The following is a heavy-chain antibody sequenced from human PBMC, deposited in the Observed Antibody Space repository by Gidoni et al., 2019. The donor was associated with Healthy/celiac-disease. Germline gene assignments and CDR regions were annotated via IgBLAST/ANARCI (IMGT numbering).Heavy chain of an antibody. Sequence: EVQLLESGGGLVQPGGSLRLSCAASGCTFRSYAMSWVRQAPGKGLEWVSAISGSGGSTYYADSVKGRFTISRDNSKNTLYLQMNSLRAEDTAVYYCAKGDRDYYGMDVWGQGTTVTVSS. D-gene: IGHD3-16*01. CDR1: GCTFRSYA. V-gene: IGHV3-23*01. CDR3: AKGDRDYYGMDV. J-gene: IGHJ6*02. CDR2: ISGSGGST.